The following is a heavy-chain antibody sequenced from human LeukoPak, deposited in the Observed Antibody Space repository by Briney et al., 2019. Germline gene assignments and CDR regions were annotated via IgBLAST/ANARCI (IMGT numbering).Heavy chain of an antibody. V-gene: IGHV4-59*08. J-gene: IGHJ4*02. CDR1: GGSISNYY. CDR2: IYHSGST. CDR3: ARGFWSRYFDY. D-gene: IGHD2-8*02. Sequence: SETLSLTCTVSGGSISNYYWGWVRQPPGKGLEWIGYIYHSGSTDYNPSLKSRVTISGDTSKSQFSLKLTSVTAADTAVYYCARGFWSRYFDYWGQGTLVIVSS.